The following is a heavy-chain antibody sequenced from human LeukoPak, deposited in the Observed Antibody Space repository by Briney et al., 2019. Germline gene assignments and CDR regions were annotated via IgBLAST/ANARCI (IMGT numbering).Heavy chain of an antibody. D-gene: IGHD6-6*01. Sequence: GASVKVSCKASGYTFTGYYMHRVRQAPGQGLEWMGWINPNSGGTNYAQKFQGRVTMTRDTSISTAYMELSRLRSDDTAVYYCARAIIAARPVYPFDPWGQGTLVTVSS. CDR3: ARAIIAARPVYPFDP. CDR2: INPNSGGT. J-gene: IGHJ5*02. V-gene: IGHV1-2*02. CDR1: GYTFTGYY.